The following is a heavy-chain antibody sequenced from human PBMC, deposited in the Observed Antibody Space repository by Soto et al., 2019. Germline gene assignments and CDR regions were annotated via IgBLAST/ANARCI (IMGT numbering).Heavy chain of an antibody. J-gene: IGHJ4*02. V-gene: IGHV4-59*08. D-gene: IGHD5-12*01. CDR1: GGSIGSYY. Sequence: QVQLQESGPGLVKPSETLSLTCTVSGGSIGSYYWSWIRQPPGKGLEWIGYIYYSGSTNYNPSLKSRVTISVDTSKNQFSLKLSSVTATDTAVYYCAGRRWLQFWGQGTLVTVSS. CDR2: IYYSGST. CDR3: AGRRWLQF.